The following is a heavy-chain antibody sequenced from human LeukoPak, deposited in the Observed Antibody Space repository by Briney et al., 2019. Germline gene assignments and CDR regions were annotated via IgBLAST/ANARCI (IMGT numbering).Heavy chain of an antibody. CDR3: ARGSYYAHDAFDI. CDR1: GGSIRSYY. CDR2: IYYSGST. Sequence: SETLSLTCTVSGGSIRSYYWSWIRQPPGKGLEWIGYIYYSGSTNYNPSLKSRVTISVDTSKNQFSLKLSSVTAADTAVYYCARGSYYAHDAFDIWGQGTMVTVSS. J-gene: IGHJ3*02. V-gene: IGHV4-59*01. D-gene: IGHD1-26*01.